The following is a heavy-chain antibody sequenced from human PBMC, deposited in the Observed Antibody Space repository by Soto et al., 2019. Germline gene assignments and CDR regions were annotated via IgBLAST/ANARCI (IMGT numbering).Heavy chain of an antibody. D-gene: IGHD3-22*01. CDR2: ISYDGSNK. J-gene: IGHJ4*02. V-gene: IGHV3-30-3*01. CDR1: GFTFSSYA. Sequence: QVQLVESGGGVVQPGRSLRLSCAASGFTFSSYAMHWVRQAPGKGLELVAVISYDGSNKYYADSVKGRFTISRDNSKNTLYLQMNSLRAEDTAVYYCARDGVVDDSSGYFYYFDYWGQGTLVTVSS. CDR3: ARDGVVDDSSGYFYYFDY.